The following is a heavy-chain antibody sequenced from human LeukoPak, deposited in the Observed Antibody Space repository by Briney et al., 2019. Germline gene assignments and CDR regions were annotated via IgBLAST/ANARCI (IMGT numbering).Heavy chain of an antibody. J-gene: IGHJ6*04. CDR2: IRSSGSTI. D-gene: IGHD3-10*02. V-gene: IGHV3-48*04. CDR3: AELGITMIGGV. CDR1: GFTFSSYS. Sequence: PGGSLRLSCEASGFTFSSYSMNWVRQAPGKGLEWVSYIRSSGSTIYYADSVKGRFTISRDNAKNSLYLQMNSLRAEDTAVYYCAELGITMIGGVWGKGTTVTISS.